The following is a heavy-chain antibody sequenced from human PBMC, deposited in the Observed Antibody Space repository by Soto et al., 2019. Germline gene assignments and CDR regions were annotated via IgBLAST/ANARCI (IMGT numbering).Heavy chain of an antibody. CDR3: AKDVIRYSGSPNRSPFDY. Sequence: EVQLVESGGGLVQPGRSLRLSCAASGFTFDDYAMHWVRQAPGKGLEWGSGISCTIGSIGYADSVKGRFTISRDNAKKYLDPQMNSLRAEATALYYSAKDVIRYSGSPNRSPFDYWGQGTLGTVSS. CDR2: ISCTIGSI. D-gene: IGHD1-26*01. V-gene: IGHV3-9*01. J-gene: IGHJ4*02. CDR1: GFTFDDYA.